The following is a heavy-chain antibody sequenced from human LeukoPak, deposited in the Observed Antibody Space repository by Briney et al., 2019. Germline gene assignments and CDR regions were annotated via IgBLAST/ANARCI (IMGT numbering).Heavy chain of an antibody. J-gene: IGHJ4*02. CDR1: GGSIGSGSYY. CDR3: AREGFYDFWSGYDVDC. CDR2: IYASGGT. Sequence: PSQTLSLTCTVSGGSIGSGSYYWNWIRQPAGKGLEWIGRIYASGGTNYNPSLKSRVTMSVDTSKNQFSLKLSSVTAADTAVYYCAREGFYDFWSGYDVDCWGQGTLVTVSS. V-gene: IGHV4-61*02. D-gene: IGHD3-3*01.